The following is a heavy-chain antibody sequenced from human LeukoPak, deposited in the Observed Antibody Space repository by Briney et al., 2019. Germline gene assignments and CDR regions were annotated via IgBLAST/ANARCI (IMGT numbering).Heavy chain of an antibody. CDR3: ARGIIVVVPAAGGNWFDP. CDR1: GFTFSSYA. J-gene: IGHJ5*02. V-gene: IGHV4-34*01. Sequence: GSLRLSCAASGFTFSSYAMSWVRQPPGKGLEWIGEINHSGSTNYNPSLKSRVTISVDTSKNQFSLKLSSVTAADTAVYYCARGIIVVVPAAGGNWFDPWGQGTLVTVSS. D-gene: IGHD2-2*01. CDR2: INHSGST.